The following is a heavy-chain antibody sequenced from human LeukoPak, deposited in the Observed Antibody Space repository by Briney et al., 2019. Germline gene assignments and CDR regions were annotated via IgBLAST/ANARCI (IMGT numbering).Heavy chain of an antibody. CDR3: ARVLGGSPFFDY. D-gene: IGHD3-10*01. V-gene: IGHV4-30-4*01. CDR2: IYYSGST. Sequence: SETLSLTCTVSGGSISSGDSYWSWIRQPPGKGLEWIGYIYYSGSTYYNPSLKSRVTISVDTSKNQFSLKLSSVTAADTAVYYCARVLGGSPFFDYWGQGTLVTVSS. CDR1: GGSISSGDSY. J-gene: IGHJ4*02.